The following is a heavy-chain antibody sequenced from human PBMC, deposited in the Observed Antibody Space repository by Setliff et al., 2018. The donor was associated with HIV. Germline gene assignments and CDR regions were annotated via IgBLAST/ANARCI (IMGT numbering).Heavy chain of an antibody. CDR3: ARAPPGIQNDCFDV. CDR2: IYTNGYT. J-gene: IGHJ3*01. D-gene: IGHD2-21*01. CDR1: GGSISSGSYY. V-gene: IGHV4-61*09. Sequence: PSETLSLTCSVSGGSISSGSYYWTWIRQPAGKGPEWIGHIYTNGYTNYNPSLKSRVTISVGTSKNQFSLKLTSVTAADTAVYYCARAPPGIQNDCFDVWGQGTMVTVSS.